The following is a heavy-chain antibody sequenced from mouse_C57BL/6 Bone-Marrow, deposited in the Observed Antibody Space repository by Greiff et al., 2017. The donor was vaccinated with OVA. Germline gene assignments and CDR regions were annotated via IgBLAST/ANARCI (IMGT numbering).Heavy chain of an antibody. Sequence: VQLQQSGPELVKPGASVKISCKASGYTFTDYYMNWVKQSHGKSLEWIGDINPNNGGTSYNQKFKGKATLTVDKSSSTAYMELRSLTSEDSAVYYCAPYSNYWYFDVWGTGTTVTVSS. CDR1: GYTFTDYY. CDR2: INPNNGGT. D-gene: IGHD2-5*01. J-gene: IGHJ1*03. V-gene: IGHV1-26*01. CDR3: APYSNYWYFDV.